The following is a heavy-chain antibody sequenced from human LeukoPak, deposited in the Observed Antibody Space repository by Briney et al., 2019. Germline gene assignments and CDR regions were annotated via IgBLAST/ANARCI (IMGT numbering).Heavy chain of an antibody. D-gene: IGHD6-13*01. V-gene: IGHV4-4*07. CDR1: GGSISSYY. Sequence: SETLSLTCTVSGGSISSYYWSWIRQPAGKGLEWIGRIYTSGSTNYNPSLKSRVTMSVDTSKNQFSLKLSSVTAADTAVYHCATTIQQLGNGNFDYWGQGTLVTVSS. CDR2: IYTSGST. J-gene: IGHJ4*02. CDR3: ATTIQQLGNGNFDY.